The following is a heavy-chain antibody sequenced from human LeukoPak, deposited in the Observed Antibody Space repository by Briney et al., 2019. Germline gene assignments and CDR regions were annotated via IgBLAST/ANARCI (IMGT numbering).Heavy chain of an antibody. J-gene: IGHJ4*02. V-gene: IGHV5-51*01. CDR1: GYSFTSYW. CDR2: IYPGDSDT. D-gene: IGHD6-13*01. Sequence: GESLKISCKGSGYSFTSYWIGWVRQMPGKGLEWMGIIYPGDSDTRYSPSFQGQVTISADKSISTAYLQWSSLKASDTAMHYCARQYSSSWYVFDYWGQGTLVTVSS. CDR3: ARQYSSSWYVFDY.